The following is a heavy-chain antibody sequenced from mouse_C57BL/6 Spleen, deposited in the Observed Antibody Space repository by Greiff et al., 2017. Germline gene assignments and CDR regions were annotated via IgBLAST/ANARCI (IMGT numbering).Heavy chain of an antibody. CDR3: ARGSSGYEVDY. Sequence: VQLKQPGAELVKPGASVKMSCKASGYTFTSYWITWVKQRPGQGLEWIGDIYPGSGSTNYNEKFKSKATLTVDTSSSTAYMQLSSLTSEDSAVYYCARGSSGYEVDYWGQGTSVTVSS. D-gene: IGHD3-2*02. CDR2: IYPGSGST. J-gene: IGHJ4*01. V-gene: IGHV1-55*01. CDR1: GYTFTSYW.